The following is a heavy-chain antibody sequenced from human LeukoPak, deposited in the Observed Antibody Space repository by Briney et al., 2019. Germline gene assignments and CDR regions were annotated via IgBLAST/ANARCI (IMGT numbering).Heavy chain of an antibody. Sequence: ASVKVSCKASGYTFTSYYMHWVRQAPGQGLDWMGIINPSGGSTSYAQKFQGRVTMTRDTSTSTVYMELSSLRSEDTAVYYCARGDIVVVPAANRGFDPWGQGTLVTVSS. CDR2: INPSGGST. J-gene: IGHJ5*02. D-gene: IGHD2-2*01. CDR1: GYTFTSYY. CDR3: ARGDIVVVPAANRGFDP. V-gene: IGHV1-46*01.